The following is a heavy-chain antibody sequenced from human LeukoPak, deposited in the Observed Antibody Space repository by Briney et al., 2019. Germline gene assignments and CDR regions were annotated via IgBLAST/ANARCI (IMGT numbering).Heavy chain of an antibody. CDR1: GFTFSSYW. D-gene: IGHD6-19*01. Sequence: PGGALRLSCAASGFTFSSYWMSWVRPAPGKGLEWVANIKQDGSEKYYVDSVRGRFTISRDNAKNSLYLQMNSLRAEDTAVYYCAREGLAGTLDYWGQGTLVTVSS. V-gene: IGHV3-7*01. CDR2: IKQDGSEK. J-gene: IGHJ4*02. CDR3: AREGLAGTLDY.